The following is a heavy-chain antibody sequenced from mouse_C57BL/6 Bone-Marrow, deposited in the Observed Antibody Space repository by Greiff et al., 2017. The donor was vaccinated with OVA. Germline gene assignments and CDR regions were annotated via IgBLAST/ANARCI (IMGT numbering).Heavy chain of an antibody. Sequence: QVQLQQPGAELVKPGASVKMSCKASGYTFTSYWITWVKQRPGQGLEWIGDIYPGSGSTNYNEKFKSKATLTVDTSSSTAYTQLSSLTSEDSAVYYCARRGSSPLDGFDYWGQGTTLTVSS. D-gene: IGHD1-1*01. CDR3: ARRGSSPLDGFDY. CDR2: IYPGSGST. CDR1: GYTFTSYW. J-gene: IGHJ2*01. V-gene: IGHV1-55*01.